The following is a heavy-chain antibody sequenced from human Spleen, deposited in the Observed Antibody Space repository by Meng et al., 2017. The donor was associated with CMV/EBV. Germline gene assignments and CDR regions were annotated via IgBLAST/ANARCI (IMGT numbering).Heavy chain of an antibody. D-gene: IGHD3-10*01. Sequence: SETLSLTCSVSGDSISSSPYFWGWIRQPPGKGLEWIGSIYHSGSTYHNPSLKSRVTMSVDTSKNQFSLKLSSVSAADTAVYYCARLSPGVRGVSYYYYGMDVWGQGTTVTVSS. J-gene: IGHJ6*02. CDR2: IYHSGST. V-gene: IGHV4-39*07. CDR1: GDSISSSPYF. CDR3: ARLSPGVRGVSYYYYGMDV.